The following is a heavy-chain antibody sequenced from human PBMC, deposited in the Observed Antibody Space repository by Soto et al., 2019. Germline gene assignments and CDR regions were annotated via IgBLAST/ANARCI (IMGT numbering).Heavy chain of an antibody. CDR3: AKDGGKDGYFGNWFDP. V-gene: IGHV1-69*15. CDR1: GGTFSNYA. D-gene: IGHD5-18*01. Sequence: QVQLLQSGAEVKKPGSSVKVSCKASGGTFSNYAITWVRQAPGQGLEWLGRIIPIFGSTNFAQKFQGRVTLNADESTTTVYMELSSMRSYDTAVYFCAKDGGKDGYFGNWFDPCGQGTLVTVSS. J-gene: IGHJ5*02. CDR2: IIPIFGST.